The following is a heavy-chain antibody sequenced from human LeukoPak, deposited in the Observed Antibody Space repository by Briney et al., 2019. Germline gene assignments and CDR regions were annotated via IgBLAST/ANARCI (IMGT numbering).Heavy chain of an antibody. J-gene: IGHJ3*02. CDR3: ARVYYDFWSGYYGDAFDI. Sequence: SETLSLTCTVSGGSISSYYWSWIRQPPGKGVEWIGYIYYSGSTNYNPFLKSRVTISVDTSKNQFSLKLSSVTAADTAVYYCARVYYDFWSGYYGDAFDIWGQGTMVTVSS. CDR2: IYYSGST. CDR1: GGSISSYY. V-gene: IGHV4-59*01. D-gene: IGHD3-3*01.